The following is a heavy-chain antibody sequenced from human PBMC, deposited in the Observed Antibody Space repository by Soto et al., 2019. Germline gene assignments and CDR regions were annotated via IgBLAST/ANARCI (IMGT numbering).Heavy chain of an antibody. D-gene: IGHD3-22*01. CDR1: GGTFSSYA. V-gene: IGHV1-69*13. J-gene: IGHJ4*02. Sequence: ASVKVSCKASGGTFSSYAISWVRQAPGQGLEWMGGIIPIFGTANYAQKFQGRVTITADESTSTAYMELSSLRSEDTAVYYCARTYYYDSSGPQEFDYWGQGALVTVSS. CDR3: ARTYYYDSSGPQEFDY. CDR2: IIPIFGTA.